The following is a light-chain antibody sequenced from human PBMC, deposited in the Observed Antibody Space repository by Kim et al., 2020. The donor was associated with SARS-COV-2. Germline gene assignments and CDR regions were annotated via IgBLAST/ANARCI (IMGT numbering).Light chain of an antibody. CDR1: RIVNSH. J-gene: IGKJ2*01. Sequence: SPGRAVTRACTASRIVNSHLAWYQQKRGQSPPLLIYGASTGATGVPARFSGRGFGTEFTFTISSLQSEDFAVYYCQQYDNWPPYTFGQGTKLEI. CDR2: GAS. CDR3: QQYDNWPPYT. V-gene: IGKV3-15*01.